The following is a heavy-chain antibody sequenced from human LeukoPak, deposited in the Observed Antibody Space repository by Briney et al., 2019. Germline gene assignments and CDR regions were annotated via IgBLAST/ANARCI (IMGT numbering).Heavy chain of an antibody. V-gene: IGHV4-59*01. J-gene: IGHJ3*02. D-gene: IGHD3-22*01. CDR2: IYYSGST. Sequence: SETLSLTCTVSGGSISSYYWSWIRQPPGKGLEWIGYIYYSGSTNYNPSLKSRVTITVDTSKNQFSLKLSSVTAADTAVYYCARDLRSITMIAGAFDIWGQGTMVTVSS. CDR1: GGSISSYY. CDR3: ARDLRSITMIAGAFDI.